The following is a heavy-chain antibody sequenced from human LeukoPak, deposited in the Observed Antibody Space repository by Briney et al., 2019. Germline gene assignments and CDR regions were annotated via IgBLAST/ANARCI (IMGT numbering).Heavy chain of an antibody. CDR2: IKKDGSDK. CDR1: GFTFSRYW. D-gene: IGHD7-27*01. J-gene: IGHJ5*02. Sequence: GGSLRLSCAASGFTFSRYWMNWVRQAPGKGLEWVANIKKDGSDKYYVDSVKGRFTISRDNAKNTLYLQMNSLRAEDTAVYYCARENREQGIDPWGQGTLVTVSS. CDR3: ARENREQGIDP. V-gene: IGHV3-7*03.